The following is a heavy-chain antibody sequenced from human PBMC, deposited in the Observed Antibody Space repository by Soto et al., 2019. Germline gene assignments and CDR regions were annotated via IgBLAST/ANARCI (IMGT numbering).Heavy chain of an antibody. Sequence: PSETLSLTCTVSGGSISSYYWGWIRQPPGKGLEWIGYVYYNGNTNYNPSLKSRVTMSVDTSKSQFSLKVTSMTAADTAVYYCARIQGACAGCFDYWGQGALVTVSS. CDR2: VYYNGNT. D-gene: IGHD3-9*01. J-gene: IGHJ4*02. CDR1: GGSISSYY. V-gene: IGHV4-59*01. CDR3: ARIQGACAGCFDY.